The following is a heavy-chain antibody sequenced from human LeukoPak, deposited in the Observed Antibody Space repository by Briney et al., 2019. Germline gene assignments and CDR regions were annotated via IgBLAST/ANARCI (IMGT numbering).Heavy chain of an antibody. CDR2: IYYSGST. CDR1: GGSISSSSYY. V-gene: IGHV4-39*07. J-gene: IGHJ5*02. CDR3: ARDAGYSSSWYGGGIDP. Sequence: SETLSLTCTVSGGSISSSSYYWGWIRQPPGKGLEWIGSIYYSGSTYYNPSLKSRVTISVDTSKNQFSLKLSSVTAADTAVYYCARDAGYSSSWYGGGIDPWGQGTLVTVSS. D-gene: IGHD6-13*01.